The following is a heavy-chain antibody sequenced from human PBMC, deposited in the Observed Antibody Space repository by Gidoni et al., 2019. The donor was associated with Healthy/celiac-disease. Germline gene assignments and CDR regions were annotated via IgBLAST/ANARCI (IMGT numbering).Heavy chain of an antibody. CDR2: IIPIFGTA. D-gene: IGHD2-15*01. Sequence: QVQLVQSGAEVKKPGSSVKVSCKASGGTFSSYAISWVRQAPGQGLEWMGGIIPIFGTANYAQKFQGRVTITADKSTSTAYMELSSLRSEDTAVYYCARGSLGYCSGGSCHSNYYYYGMDVWGQGTTVTVSS. CDR1: GGTFSSYA. J-gene: IGHJ6*02. V-gene: IGHV1-69*06. CDR3: ARGSLGYCSGGSCHSNYYYYGMDV.